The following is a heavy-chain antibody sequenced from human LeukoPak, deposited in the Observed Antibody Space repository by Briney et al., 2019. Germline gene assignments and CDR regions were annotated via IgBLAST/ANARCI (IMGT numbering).Heavy chain of an antibody. J-gene: IGHJ3*02. CDR1: GYTFTSYA. D-gene: IGHD3-22*01. Sequence: ASVKVSCKASGYTFTSYAMNWVRQAPGQGLEWMGWINTNTGNPTYAQGFTGRFVFSLDTSVSTAYLQISSLKAEDTAVYYCARVYYYDSSGYYYVTHDAFDIWGQGTMVTVSS. CDR2: INTNTGNP. V-gene: IGHV7-4-1*02. CDR3: ARVYYYDSSGYYYVTHDAFDI.